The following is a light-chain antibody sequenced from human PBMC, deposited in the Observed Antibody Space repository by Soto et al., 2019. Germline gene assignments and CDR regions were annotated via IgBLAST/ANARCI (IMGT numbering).Light chain of an antibody. J-gene: IGKJ5*01. CDR1: QGISNY. CDR2: DAS. V-gene: IGKV1-27*01. CDR3: QSYKSAIT. Sequence: DIQMTQSPSSLSASVGDRVTITCRASQGISNYLAWYQQQPGKAPKLLIYDASTLQSGVPSRFSGSGSGTDFTLTITSLQPENVATYYCQSYKSAITFGQGTRLRL.